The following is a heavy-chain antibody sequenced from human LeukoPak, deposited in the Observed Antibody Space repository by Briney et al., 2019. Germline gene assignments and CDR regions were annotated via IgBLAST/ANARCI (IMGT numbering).Heavy chain of an antibody. J-gene: IGHJ3*02. CDR1: GYTFTGYY. CDR2: INPNSGGT. V-gene: IGHV1-2*04. D-gene: IGHD6-13*01. CDR3: AHSSSWLGDAFDI. Sequence: ASVKVSCKASGYTFTGYYMHWVRQAPGQGLQWMGWINPNSGGTNYAQKFQGWVTMTRDTSISTACMELSRLRSDDTAVYYCAHSSSWLGDAFDIWGQGTMVTVSS.